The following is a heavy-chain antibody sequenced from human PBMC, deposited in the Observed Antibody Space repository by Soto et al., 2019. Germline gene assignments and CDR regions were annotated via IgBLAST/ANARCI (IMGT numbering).Heavy chain of an antibody. V-gene: IGHV1-3*01. Sequence: QVQLVQSGAEVKKPGASVMVSCRASGYTFTNYAMHWVRQAPGQRLEWMGWINAGNGNTKYSQKFQGRVTITRDTSASTSYMELSSLRSEETAVDYCARGDMLTSDYWGQGTLVTVSS. D-gene: IGHD3-9*01. CDR1: GYTFTNYA. J-gene: IGHJ4*02. CDR3: ARGDMLTSDY. CDR2: INAGNGNT.